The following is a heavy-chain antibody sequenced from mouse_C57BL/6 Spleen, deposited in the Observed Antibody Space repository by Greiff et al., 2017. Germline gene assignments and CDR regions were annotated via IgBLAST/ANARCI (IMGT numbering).Heavy chain of an antibody. Sequence: VQLQQSGAELVRPGTSVKVSCKASGYAFTNYSIEWVKQRPGHGLEWIGAFNPGSGGTNYNEKFKGKATLTADKSSSTAYMQLSSLASEDSAVYFCARFGNWYFDVWGTGTTVTVSA. CDR1: GYAFTNYS. CDR2: FNPGSGGT. D-gene: IGHD1-1*01. V-gene: IGHV1-54*01. J-gene: IGHJ1*03. CDR3: ARFGNWYFDV.